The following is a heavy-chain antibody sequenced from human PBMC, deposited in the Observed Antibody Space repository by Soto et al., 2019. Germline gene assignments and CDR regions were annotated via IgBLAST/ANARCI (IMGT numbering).Heavy chain of an antibody. V-gene: IGHV1-2*02. D-gene: IGHD3-22*01. Sequence: AASVKVSCKASGYTFTGYYMHWVRQAPGQGLEWMGWINPNSGGTNYAQKFQGRVTMTRDTSISTAYMELSRLRSDDTAVYYCARDPYYYDSSGYPPALWGQGTLVTVSS. CDR1: GYTFTGYY. CDR2: INPNSGGT. J-gene: IGHJ4*02. CDR3: ARDPYYYDSSGYPPAL.